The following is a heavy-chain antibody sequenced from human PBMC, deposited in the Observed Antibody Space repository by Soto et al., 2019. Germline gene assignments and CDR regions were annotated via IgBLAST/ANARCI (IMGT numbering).Heavy chain of an antibody. CDR3: ARGGNSGYVW. J-gene: IGHJ4*02. CDR2: IKPSGST. D-gene: IGHD5-12*01. Sequence: QVQLQQWGAGLLKPSETLSLTCAVYGGSFSGYYWSWIRQPPGKGLEWIGEIKPSGSTNYNPYLRSRVTISVDTSRNQFSLTLSSVTAADTAVYYCARGGNSGYVWWGQGTLVTVSS. V-gene: IGHV4-34*01. CDR1: GGSFSGYY.